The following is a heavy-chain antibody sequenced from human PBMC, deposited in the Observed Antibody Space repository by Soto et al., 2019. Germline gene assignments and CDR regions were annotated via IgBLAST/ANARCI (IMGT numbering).Heavy chain of an antibody. J-gene: IGHJ3*02. CDR1: GGSISSGGYS. CDR2: IYHSGST. Sequence: QLQLQESGSGLVKPSQTLSLTCAVSGGSISSGGYSWSWIRQPPGKGLEWIGYIYHSGSTYYNPSLKSRVTISVDSSKNQFSLKLSSVTSADTAVYYCARRCSGGSCYTVTGDAFDIWGQGTMVTVSS. CDR3: ARRCSGGSCYTVTGDAFDI. D-gene: IGHD2-15*01. V-gene: IGHV4-30-2*01.